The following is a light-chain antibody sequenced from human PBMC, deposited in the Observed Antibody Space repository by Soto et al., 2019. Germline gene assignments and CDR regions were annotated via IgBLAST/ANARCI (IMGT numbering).Light chain of an antibody. J-gene: IGLJ2*01. CDR3: CSYAGGYTHAV. Sequence: QSALTQPPSVSGAPGQRVTISCTGNTSNIGAGYDVHWYQQLPGTAPRLLISSHNNRPSGVPDRFFGSKSGTSASLTIIGLQAEDEADYYCCSYAGGYTHAVFGGGTKVTVL. V-gene: IGLV1-40*01. CDR1: TSNIGAGYD. CDR2: SHN.